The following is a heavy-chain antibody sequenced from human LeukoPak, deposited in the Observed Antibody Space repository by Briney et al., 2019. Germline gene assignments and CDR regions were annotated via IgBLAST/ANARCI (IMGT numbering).Heavy chain of an antibody. CDR1: GYTFTSYY. J-gene: IGHJ4*02. Sequence: ASVKVSCKASGYTFTSYYMHWVRQAPGQGLEWMGIINPSGGSTSYAQKFQGRVTMTRDMSTSTVYMELSSLRSEDTAVYYCAKDLFPSGYYALKEAYFDYWGQGTLVTVSS. CDR2: INPSGGST. D-gene: IGHD3-22*01. V-gene: IGHV1-46*01. CDR3: AKDLFPSGYYALKEAYFDY.